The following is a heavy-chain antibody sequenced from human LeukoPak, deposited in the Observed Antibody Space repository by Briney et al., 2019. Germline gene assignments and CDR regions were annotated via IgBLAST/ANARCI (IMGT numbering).Heavy chain of an antibody. CDR1: GFNVSSNY. D-gene: IGHD6-13*01. CDR2: IYGADAA. J-gene: IGHJ4*02. CDR3: VTSTGQQFIPYDY. V-gene: IGHV3-66*02. Sequence: GGSLRLSCAVSGFNVSSNYMTWIRQAPGKGLEWVSLIYGADAAYYAESVRGRFMISRDNLKNTLFLQMNSLRVEDTAVYYCVTSTGQQFIPYDYWGQGTHVTVSS.